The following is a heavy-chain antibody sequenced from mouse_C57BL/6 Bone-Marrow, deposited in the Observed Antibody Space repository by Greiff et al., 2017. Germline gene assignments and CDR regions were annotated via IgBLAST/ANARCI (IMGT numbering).Heavy chain of an antibody. CDR2: IYPGDGDT. V-gene: IGHV1-82*01. J-gene: IGHJ2*01. CDR1: GYAFSNSW. CDR3: ARGVWDDY. D-gene: IGHD4-1*01. Sequence: LVEPGASVKISCKASGYAFSNSWMNWVKQRPGKGLEWIGRIYPGDGDTNYNGKFKGKATLTADKSSSTAYMQLSSLTSEDSAVYFCARGVWDDYWGQGTTLTVSS.